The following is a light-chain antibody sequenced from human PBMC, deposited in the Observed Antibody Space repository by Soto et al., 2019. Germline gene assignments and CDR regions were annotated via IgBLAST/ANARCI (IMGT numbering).Light chain of an antibody. CDR3: QQRSNWPPEVT. J-gene: IGKJ3*01. Sequence: EIVLTQSPDTLSLSPGERATLSCRASQSVSSSLAWYQQIPGQAPRLLIYDASNSATGIPARFSGSGSGTDFTLTISRLEPEDFAVYYCQQRSNWPPEVTFGPGTKVDIK. CDR1: QSVSSS. CDR2: DAS. V-gene: IGKV3-11*01.